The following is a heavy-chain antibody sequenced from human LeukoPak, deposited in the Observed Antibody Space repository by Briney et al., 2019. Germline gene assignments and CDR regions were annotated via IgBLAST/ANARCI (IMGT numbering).Heavy chain of an antibody. CDR1: GGTFSSYA. D-gene: IGHD4-17*01. Sequence: ASVKVSCKASGGTFSSYAISWVRQAPGQGLEWMGRIIPILGIANYAQKFQGRVTITADKSTSTAYMELSSLSAEDTAVYYCARDTHDYGVPEVDYWGQGTLVTVPS. CDR2: IIPILGIA. CDR3: ARDTHDYGVPEVDY. J-gene: IGHJ4*02. V-gene: IGHV1-69*04.